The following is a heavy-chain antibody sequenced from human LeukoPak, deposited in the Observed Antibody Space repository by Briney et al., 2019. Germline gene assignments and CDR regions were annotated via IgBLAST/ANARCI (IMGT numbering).Heavy chain of an antibody. CDR1: GGSISSYY. Sequence: SETLSLTCTVSGGSISSYYWSWIRQPPGKGLEWIGYIYYSGSTNYNPSLKSRGTISVDTSKNQFSLKLSSVTAADTAVYYCARIVRGIISPDDAFDIWGQGTMVTVSS. CDR2: IYYSGST. J-gene: IGHJ3*02. CDR3: ARIVRGIISPDDAFDI. V-gene: IGHV4-59*01. D-gene: IGHD3-10*01.